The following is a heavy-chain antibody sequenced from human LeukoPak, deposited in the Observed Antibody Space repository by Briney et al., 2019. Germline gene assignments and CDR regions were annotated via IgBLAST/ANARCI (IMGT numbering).Heavy chain of an antibody. Sequence: SGGSLRLSCAASGFIFSTYGMHWVRQAPGKGLEWVTFIRYDGFNKYYADSVKGRFTVSRDNSKNTLYLQMNSLRAEDTAVYYCAKEDYSNYWGQGTLVTVSS. D-gene: IGHD4-11*01. J-gene: IGHJ4*02. CDR3: AKEDYSNY. CDR1: GFIFSTYG. CDR2: IRYDGFNK. V-gene: IGHV3-30*02.